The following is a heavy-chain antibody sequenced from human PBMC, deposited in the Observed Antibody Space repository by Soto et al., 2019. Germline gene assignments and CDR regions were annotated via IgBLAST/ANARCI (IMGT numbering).Heavy chain of an antibody. CDR1: GFTVSSNY. CDR3: ATAKLLLPWLFDY. Sequence: PGGSLRLSCAASGFTVSSNYMSWVRQAPGKGLEWVSVIYSGGSTYNADSVKRRFIISRDDSKNTLFLQMNSLRAEDTAVYYCATAKLLLPWLFDYWGQGTLVTVSS. J-gene: IGHJ4*02. V-gene: IGHV3-66*01. D-gene: IGHD2-15*01. CDR2: IYSGGST.